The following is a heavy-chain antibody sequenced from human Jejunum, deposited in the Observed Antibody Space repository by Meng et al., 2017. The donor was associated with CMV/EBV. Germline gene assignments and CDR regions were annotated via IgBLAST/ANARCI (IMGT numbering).Heavy chain of an antibody. CDR3: TRADSSNYGSLFDS. V-gene: IGHV3-73*01. CDR1: GFTFSGSA. CDR2: IRGKAHSYAT. Sequence: GFTFSGSAMPWVRQASGKGLEWVGRIRGKAHSYATAYAASVKGRFTISRDESKNTAYLQMSSLKTEDTAVYYCTRADSSNYGSLFDSWGQGTLVTVSS. J-gene: IGHJ4*02. D-gene: IGHD4-11*01.